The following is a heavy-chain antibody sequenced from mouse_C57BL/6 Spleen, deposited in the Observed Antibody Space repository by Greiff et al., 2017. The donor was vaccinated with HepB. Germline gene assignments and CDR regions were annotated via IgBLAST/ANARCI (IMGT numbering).Heavy chain of an antibody. J-gene: IGHJ2*01. CDR2: IYPGDGDT. D-gene: IGHD2-13*01. CDR3: ARDQRTNFDY. Sequence: QVQLKQSGPELVKPGASVKISCKASGYAFSSSWMNWVKQRPGKGLEWIGRIYPGDGDTNYNGKFKGKATLTADKSSSTAYMQLSSLTSEDSAVYFCARDQRTNFDYWGQGTTRTVSS. V-gene: IGHV1-82*01. CDR1: GYAFSSSW.